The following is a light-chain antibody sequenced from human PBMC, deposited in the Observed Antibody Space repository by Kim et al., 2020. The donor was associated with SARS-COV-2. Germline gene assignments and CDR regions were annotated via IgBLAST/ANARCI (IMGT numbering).Light chain of an antibody. Sequence: EIVLKQSPATLSLSPGERATLSCRASQSVSSYLAWYQQKPGQAPRLLIYDVSNRATDIPARFSGSGSGTDFTLTISSLEPEDFAVYYCQQRINWPRTFGQGTKVDIK. CDR2: DVS. V-gene: IGKV3-11*01. J-gene: IGKJ1*01. CDR1: QSVSSY. CDR3: QQRINWPRT.